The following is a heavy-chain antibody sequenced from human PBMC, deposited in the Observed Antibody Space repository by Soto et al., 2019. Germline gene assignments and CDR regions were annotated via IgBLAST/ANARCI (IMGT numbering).Heavy chain of an antibody. CDR1: GFAFDDYA. V-gene: IGHV3-9*01. CDR2: ISWNSDYI. Sequence: EVQLVESGGGLVQPGRSLRLSCAASGFAFDDYAMHWVRQPPGKGLEWVSRISWNSDYIAYGDSVKGRFTVSRDNAKNSLFLQMDSLGPEDTALYYCVKEYYAVSGGLGGLHAFDFWGQGTVVNVST. J-gene: IGHJ3*01. D-gene: IGHD3-22*01. CDR3: VKEYYAVSGGLGGLHAFDF.